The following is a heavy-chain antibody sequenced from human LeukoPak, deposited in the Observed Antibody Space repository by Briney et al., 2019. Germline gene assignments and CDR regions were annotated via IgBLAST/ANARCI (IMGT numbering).Heavy chain of an antibody. CDR2: IYHSGST. J-gene: IGHJ6*03. V-gene: IGHV4-30-2*01. CDR1: GGSISSGGYY. Sequence: SETLSLTCTVSGGSISSGGYYWSWIRQPPGKGLEWIGYIYHSGSTYYNPSLKSRVTISVDRSKNQFSLKLSSVTAADTAVYYCARDINYMDVWGKGTTVTVSS. CDR3: ARDINYMDV.